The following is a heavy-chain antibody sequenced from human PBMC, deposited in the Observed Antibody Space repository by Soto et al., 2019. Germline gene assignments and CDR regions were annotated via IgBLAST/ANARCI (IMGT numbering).Heavy chain of an antibody. J-gene: IGHJ6*03. Sequence: ASVKVSCKASGYTFTSYDINWVRQATGQGLEWMGWMNPNSGNTGYAQKFQGRVTMTRNTSISTAYMELSSLRSEDTAVYYCARGAVTTTLYDYYMHVWGKETTVTVSS. D-gene: IGHD4-17*01. V-gene: IGHV1-8*01. CDR2: MNPNSGNT. CDR1: GYTFTSYD. CDR3: ARGAVTTTLYDYYMHV.